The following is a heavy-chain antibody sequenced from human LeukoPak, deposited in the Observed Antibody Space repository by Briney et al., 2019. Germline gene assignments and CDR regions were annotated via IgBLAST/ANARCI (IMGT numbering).Heavy chain of an antibody. J-gene: IGHJ4*02. Sequence: GASVKVSCKVSGYTLTELSMHWVRQAPGQGLEWMGWINPNSGGTNYAQKFQGRVTMTRDTSISTAYMELSRLRSDDTAVYYCARDRRGDFDYWGQGTLVTVSS. CDR1: GYTLTELS. CDR3: ARDRRGDFDY. CDR2: INPNSGGT. V-gene: IGHV1-2*02. D-gene: IGHD3-16*01.